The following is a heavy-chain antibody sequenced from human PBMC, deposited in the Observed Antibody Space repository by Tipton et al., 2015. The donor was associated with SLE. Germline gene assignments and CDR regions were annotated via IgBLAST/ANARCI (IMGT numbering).Heavy chain of an antibody. CDR2: IKEDGGEK. J-gene: IGHJ4*02. CDR1: GFTFSNYW. D-gene: IGHD6-19*01. Sequence: SLRLSCAASGFTFSNYWMTWVRQAPGKGLEWVANIKEDGGEKSYVDSVKGRFTISRDNAKNSLYLQMDNLRPKDTAVYYCATRQGSGWYQSFDYWGQGSLVTVSS. V-gene: IGHV3-7*01. CDR3: ATRQGSGWYQSFDY.